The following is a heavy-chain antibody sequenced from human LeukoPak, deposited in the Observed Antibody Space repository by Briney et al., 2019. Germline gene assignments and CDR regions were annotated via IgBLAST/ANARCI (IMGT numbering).Heavy chain of an antibody. J-gene: IGHJ4*02. CDR1: GGSISSSNW. V-gene: IGHV4-4*02. D-gene: IGHD5-18*01. CDR3: ARGLDTAMVTLDY. Sequence: SETLSLTCAVSGGSISSSNWWSWVRQPPGKGLEWIGEIYHSGSTNYNPSPKSRVTISVDTSKSQFSLKLRSVTAADTAVYYCARGLDTAMVTLDYWGQGTLVTVSS. CDR2: IYHSGST.